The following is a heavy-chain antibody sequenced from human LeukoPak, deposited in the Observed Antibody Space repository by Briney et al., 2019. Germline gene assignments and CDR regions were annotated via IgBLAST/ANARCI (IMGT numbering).Heavy chain of an antibody. D-gene: IGHD3-22*01. CDR1: GFTFSKAW. V-gene: IGHV3-15*01. Sequence: GGSLRLSCAASGFTFSKAWMIWVRQAPGKGLEWVGRIKSKTDDGTTDYAAPVKGRFIISRDDSKNTLYVQMNSLKTEDTAVYYCTTWYYYDSSGFGDYWGQGTLVTVSS. CDR2: IKSKTDDGTT. CDR3: TTWYYYDSSGFGDY. J-gene: IGHJ4*02.